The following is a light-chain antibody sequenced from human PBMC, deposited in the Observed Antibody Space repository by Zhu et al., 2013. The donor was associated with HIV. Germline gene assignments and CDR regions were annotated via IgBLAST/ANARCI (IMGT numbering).Light chain of an antibody. CDR3: QQYHRDST. J-gene: IGKJ1*01. V-gene: IGKV1-9*01. CDR2: DAS. CDR1: QGISSY. Sequence: DIQLTQSPSFLSASVGDRVTITCRASQGISSYLAWYQQKPGKAPKLLIYDASSLQSGVSSRFSGSGSGTEFTLTVSSLQPDDFATYYCQQYHRDSTFGQGTKVDVK.